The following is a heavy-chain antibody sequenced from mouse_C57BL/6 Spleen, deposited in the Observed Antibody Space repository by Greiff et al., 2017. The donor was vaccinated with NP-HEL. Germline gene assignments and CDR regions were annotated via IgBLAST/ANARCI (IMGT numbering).Heavy chain of an antibody. V-gene: IGHV1-69*01. CDR3: AKNYYGSSSFDY. CDR2: IDPSDSYT. CDR1: GYTFTSYW. D-gene: IGHD1-1*01. Sequence: QVQLQQPGAELVMPGASVKLSCKASGYTFTSYWMHWVKQRPGQGLEWIGEIDPSDSYTNYNQKFKGKSTLTEDKSSSTAYMQLSSLTSEDSAVYYCAKNYYGSSSFDYWGQGTTLTVSS. J-gene: IGHJ2*01.